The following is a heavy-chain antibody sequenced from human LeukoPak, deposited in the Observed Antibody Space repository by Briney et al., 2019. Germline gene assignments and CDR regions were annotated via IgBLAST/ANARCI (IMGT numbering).Heavy chain of an antibody. CDR2: IKQDGSEK. CDR1: GFTFSNYW. CDR3: AGDWWNGDHFSPFDY. J-gene: IGHJ4*02. D-gene: IGHD4-17*01. Sequence: GGSLRLSCAASGFTFSNYWMTWVRQAPGKELEWVANIKQDGSEKYYVDSVKGRFTISRDNAKNSLYLQMNSLRAEDTAVYYCAGDWWNGDHFSPFDYWGQGTLVTVSS. V-gene: IGHV3-7*01.